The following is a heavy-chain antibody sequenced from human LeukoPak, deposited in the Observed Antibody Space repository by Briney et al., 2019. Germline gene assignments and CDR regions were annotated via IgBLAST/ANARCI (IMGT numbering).Heavy chain of an antibody. V-gene: IGHV3-7*01. D-gene: IGHD6-19*01. CDR1: GFTFSSYW. CDR3: ARGVAVAGTNFDY. J-gene: IGHJ4*02. Sequence: GGSLRLSCAASGFTFSSYWMSWVRQAPGKGLEWVANIKQDGSEKYYVDSVKGRFTISRDNAKNSLYLQMNSLRAEDTAVYYCARGVAVAGTNFDYWGQGTLVTVSS. CDR2: IKQDGSEK.